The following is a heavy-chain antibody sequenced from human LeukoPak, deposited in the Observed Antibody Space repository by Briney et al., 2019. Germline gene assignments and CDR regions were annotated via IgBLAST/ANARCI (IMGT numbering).Heavy chain of an antibody. V-gene: IGHV3-7*03. CDR2: INVDGTAE. CDR3: TRDPYRFAFDI. J-gene: IGHJ3*02. CDR1: GFSFSTIY. Sequence: GGSLRLSCAASGFSFSTIYMSWVRQTPGQGLEWVANINVDGTAEYYVDSVKGRFTISRDNAKNSLYLQMNSLRAEDTAVYYCTRDPYRFAFDIWGQGTVVLVSS. D-gene: IGHD1-26*01.